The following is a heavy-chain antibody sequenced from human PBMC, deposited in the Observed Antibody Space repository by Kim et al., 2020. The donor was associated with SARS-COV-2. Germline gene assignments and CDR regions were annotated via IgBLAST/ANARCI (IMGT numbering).Heavy chain of an antibody. D-gene: IGHD6-19*01. Sequence: YAQKFQGRVTMTRDTSITTAYMELSRLRSDDTAVYYCARAYSCGWQDFDFWGQGTLVTVSS. CDR3: ARAYSCGWQDFDF. V-gene: IGHV1-2*02. J-gene: IGHJ4*02.